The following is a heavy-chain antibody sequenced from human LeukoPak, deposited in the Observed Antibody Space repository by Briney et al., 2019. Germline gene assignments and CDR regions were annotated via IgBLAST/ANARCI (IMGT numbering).Heavy chain of an antibody. CDR3: ARPRMGSTLYYFDS. V-gene: IGHV1-18*01. J-gene: IGHJ4*02. D-gene: IGHD5/OR15-5a*01. Sequence: GASVKVSCTASGYTFTRFGISWVRQAPGQGLEWMGWISTSNGFTRYAQKFQGRVTVTTDTSTSTAFMELRGLRSDDTAIYFCARPRMGSTLYYFDSWGQGTLVTVSS. CDR1: GYTFTRFG. CDR2: ISTSNGFT.